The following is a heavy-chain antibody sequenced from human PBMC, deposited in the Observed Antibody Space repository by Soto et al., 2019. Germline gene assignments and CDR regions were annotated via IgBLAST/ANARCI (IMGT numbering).Heavy chain of an antibody. Sequence: GGSLRLSCAASGFTFSSYAMHWVRQAPGKGLEWVAVISYDGSNKYYADSVKGRFTISRDNSKNTLYLQMNSLRAEDTAVYYCARESGYSYGNPLDYWGQGTLVTVSS. CDR2: ISYDGSNK. CDR1: GFTFSSYA. J-gene: IGHJ4*02. CDR3: ARESGYSYGNPLDY. V-gene: IGHV3-30-3*01. D-gene: IGHD5-18*01.